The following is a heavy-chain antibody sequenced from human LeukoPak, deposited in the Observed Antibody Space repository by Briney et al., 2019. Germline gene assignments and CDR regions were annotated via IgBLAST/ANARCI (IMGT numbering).Heavy chain of an antibody. CDR2: TYYRSKWYN. Sequence: SQTLSLTCAISGDSVSSNSAAWNWIRQSPSRGLEWLGRTYYRSKWYNDYAVSVKSRITINPDTSKNQFSLQLNSVTPEDTAVYYCARGHYSSSWYSTGFDYWGRGTLVTVSS. CDR1: GDSVSSNSAA. CDR3: ARGHYSSSWYSTGFDY. D-gene: IGHD6-13*01. J-gene: IGHJ4*02. V-gene: IGHV6-1*01.